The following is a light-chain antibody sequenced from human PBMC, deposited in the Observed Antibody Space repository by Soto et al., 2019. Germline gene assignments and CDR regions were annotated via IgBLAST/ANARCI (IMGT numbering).Light chain of an antibody. J-gene: IGLJ1*01. Sequence: SYELTQSPSVSVAPGQTATITCGGDNIGTKGVHWYKHKPGQAPILVVSDDDDRPSGIPERISGSNSGNTATLTIINVEAGDEADYYCRVWAGSNDHHVFGSGTKVTVL. CDR3: RVWAGSNDHHV. CDR2: DDD. V-gene: IGLV3-21*02. CDR1: NIGTKG.